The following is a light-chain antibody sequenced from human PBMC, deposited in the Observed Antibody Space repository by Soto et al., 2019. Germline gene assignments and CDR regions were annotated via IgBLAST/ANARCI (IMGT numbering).Light chain of an antibody. CDR1: QDIGNW. J-gene: IGKJ1*01. V-gene: IGKV1-12*01. Sequence: DIHVTQSPPSMAASVGDSVTITCRASQDIGNWMTWYQQKPGKAPKLLIYSASTLVRGVPSRFSGSGSGTEFTLTISSLQPEDFATYYCQQTSNAPWTFGQGTKVDIK. CDR3: QQTSNAPWT. CDR2: SAS.